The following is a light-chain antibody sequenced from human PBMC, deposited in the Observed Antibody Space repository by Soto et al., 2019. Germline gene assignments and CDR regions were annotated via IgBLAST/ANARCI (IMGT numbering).Light chain of an antibody. V-gene: IGLV2-14*01. CDR2: DVS. CDR3: SSSTSSSTLV. Sequence: QSVLTQPASVSGSPGQSITISCTGTSSDVSGYNDVSWYQQHPGKAPKLMIYDVSNRPSGVSNRFSGSKSGNTASLTISGLQAEDEADYYCSSSTSSSTLVFGGGTKLTVL. J-gene: IGLJ2*01. CDR1: SSDVSGYND.